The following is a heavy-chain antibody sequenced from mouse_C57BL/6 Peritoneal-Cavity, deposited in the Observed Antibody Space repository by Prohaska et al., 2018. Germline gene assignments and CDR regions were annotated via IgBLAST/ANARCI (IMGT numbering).Heavy chain of an antibody. CDR1: DSTFTDYE. CDR3: RIYYIRSYCIDY. J-gene: IGHJ4*01. Sequence: QVQLHKSLAEPVKHASSLPSPFKTSDSTFTDYEMHWVKQTPVHGMEWIGAIDPETGCTAYNQKFKGKAILTADKSSSTAYMELRSLTSEESAVYCCRIYYIRSYCIDYWSQ. V-gene: IGHV1-15*01. D-gene: IGHD1-1*01. CDR2: IDPETGCT.